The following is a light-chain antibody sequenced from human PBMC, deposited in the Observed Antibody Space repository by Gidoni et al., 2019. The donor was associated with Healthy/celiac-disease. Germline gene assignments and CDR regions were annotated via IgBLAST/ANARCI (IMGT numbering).Light chain of an antibody. J-gene: IGKJ2*02. V-gene: IGKV3-15*01. CDR2: GAS. CDR3: QPYNNCPPCT. Sequence: EIVMTHSPATLSVSRGERATLSCSASQSDRSNLAWYQPKPGPAPRLLIYGASPRATGLPARFSGSGSGTEFPLTLSSLQSGDFAVYYCQPYNNCPPCTFGQETRLEI. CDR1: QSDRSN.